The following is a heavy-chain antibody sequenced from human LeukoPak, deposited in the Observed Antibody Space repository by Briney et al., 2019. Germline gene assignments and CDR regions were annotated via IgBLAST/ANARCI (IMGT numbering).Heavy chain of an antibody. Sequence: GGSLRLSCEASGFTLSTYWMSWVRQAPGKGLEWVANIKQDGREKYYVDSVKGRFTISRDNAKNSLYLQMNSLRAEDTAVYYCARGPRAYYDSSGYYHPWGQGTLVTVSS. D-gene: IGHD3-22*01. V-gene: IGHV3-7*01. CDR3: ARGPRAYYDSSGYYHP. J-gene: IGHJ5*02. CDR2: IKQDGREK. CDR1: GFTLSTYW.